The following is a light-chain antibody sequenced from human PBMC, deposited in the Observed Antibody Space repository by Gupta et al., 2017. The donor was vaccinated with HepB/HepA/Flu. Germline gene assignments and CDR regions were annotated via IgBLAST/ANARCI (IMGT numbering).Light chain of an antibody. V-gene: IGKV2-30*01. CDR1: QSLLYHDGNTY. CDR3: MQGTRWHPA. J-gene: IGKJ1*01. CDR2: EVS. Sequence: DVVMTQSLLTQSVTLGQPASISCRSSQSLLYHDGNTYLSWFQQRPGPSPRRLIYEVSNRDSGVPDRFKGSGSGTEFTLKISRVEAEDVGVYYCMQGTRWHPAFGQGTKVEIK.